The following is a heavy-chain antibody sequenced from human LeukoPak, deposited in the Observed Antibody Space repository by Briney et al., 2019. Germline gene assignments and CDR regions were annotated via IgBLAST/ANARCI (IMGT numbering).Heavy chain of an antibody. CDR2: ISAYKGNT. CDR3: ARELSSPYNYYYYYGMDV. D-gene: IGHD6-13*01. V-gene: IGHV1-18*01. Sequence: ASVKVSCKASGYTFTSYGISWVRQAPGQGLEWMGWISAYKGNTNYAQKLQGRVTMTTDTSTSTAYMELRSLRSDDTAVYYCARELSSPYNYYYYYGMDVWGQGTTVTVSS. CDR1: GYTFTSYG. J-gene: IGHJ6*02.